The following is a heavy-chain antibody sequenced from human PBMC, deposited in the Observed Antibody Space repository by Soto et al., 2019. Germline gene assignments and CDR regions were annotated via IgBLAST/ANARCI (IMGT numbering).Heavy chain of an antibody. J-gene: IGHJ1*01. V-gene: IGHV3-9*01. CDR1: VFTFDEYA. D-gene: IGHD6-13*01. Sequence: PGGSLRLSCAASVFTFDEYAMHWVRQVPGKGLEWVSGINWNSGSIGYGDSVKGRFAISRDNAKNSLHLQMNSLSAEDTAFYYCVKDESINWYSGHFRHWGQGTLVTVSS. CDR2: INWNSGSI. CDR3: VKDESINWYSGHFRH.